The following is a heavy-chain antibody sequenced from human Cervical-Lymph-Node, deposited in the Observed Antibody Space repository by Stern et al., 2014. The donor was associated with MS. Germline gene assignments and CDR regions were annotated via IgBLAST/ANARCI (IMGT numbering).Heavy chain of an antibody. J-gene: IGHJ3*02. V-gene: IGHV4-59*08. Sequence: VQLVESGPGLVKPSETLSLSCAVSGGSINSHYWSWIRQPPGKGLEWIGYVSYTGSTNYNPSLKSRVTISVDPSKTQLPLWLSPVTAADTAVYYCARHEVLLWFGVDDAFDIWGQGTMVTVSS. CDR3: ARHEVLLWFGVDDAFDI. CDR1: GGSINSHY. CDR2: VSYTGST. D-gene: IGHD3-10*01.